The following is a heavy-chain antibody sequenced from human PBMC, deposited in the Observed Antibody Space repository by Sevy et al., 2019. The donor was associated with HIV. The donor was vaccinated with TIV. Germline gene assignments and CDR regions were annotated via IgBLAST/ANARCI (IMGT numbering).Heavy chain of an antibody. V-gene: IGHV3-30*18. CDR2: ISRDGTSQ. Sequence: GGSLRLSCTASGFTFQTFGMHWVRQAPGKGPQWVAVISRDGTSQNYADSVKCRFTISRDNSRNTVFLQMNSLRPNDSAVYFCTKESLRGTYIRGEFDHWGQGTLVTVSS. D-gene: IGHD3-10*02. CDR3: TKESLRGTYIRGEFDH. CDR1: GFTFQTFG. J-gene: IGHJ4*02.